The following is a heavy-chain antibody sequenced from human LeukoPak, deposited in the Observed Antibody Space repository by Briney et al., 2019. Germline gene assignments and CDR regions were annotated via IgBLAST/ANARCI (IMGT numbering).Heavy chain of an antibody. CDR3: TRNSGWYGLS. CDR1: GFTLSSYE. J-gene: IGHJ1*01. Sequence: PGGSLRLSCTVSGFTLSSYEMSWIRQAPGKGLEWVSSIDYDGDSGHYADSVKGRFTISRDNSNNTLFLHLNSLRGEDTAVYYCTRNSGWYGLSWGQGTLVTVSS. CDR2: IDYDGDSG. V-gene: IGHV3-23*03. D-gene: IGHD6-19*01.